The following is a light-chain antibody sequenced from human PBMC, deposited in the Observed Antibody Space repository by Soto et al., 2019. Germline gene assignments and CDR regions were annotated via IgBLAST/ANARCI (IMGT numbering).Light chain of an antibody. CDR1: QSVSSN. CDR2: GAS. V-gene: IGKV3-15*01. J-gene: IGKJ1*01. CDR3: QQYNNWPPDRT. Sequence: EIVMTQSPATLSVSPGERATLSCRASQSVSSNLAWYQQKPGQAPRLLIYGASTRATGIPARLSGSGSGTEFALTLRSRQYEEFAIFFCQQYNNWPPDRTFGQGTKVEIK.